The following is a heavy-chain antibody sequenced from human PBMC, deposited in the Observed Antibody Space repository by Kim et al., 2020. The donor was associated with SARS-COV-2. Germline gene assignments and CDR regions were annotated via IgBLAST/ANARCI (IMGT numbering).Heavy chain of an antibody. Sequence: YNPAFKSRVTIAVDTSKNQFSLMLSSVTAADTAVYYCARKYSGYDFWFDPWGQGTLVTVSS. J-gene: IGHJ5*02. D-gene: IGHD5-12*01. CDR3: ARKYSGYDFWFDP. V-gene: IGHV4-59*01.